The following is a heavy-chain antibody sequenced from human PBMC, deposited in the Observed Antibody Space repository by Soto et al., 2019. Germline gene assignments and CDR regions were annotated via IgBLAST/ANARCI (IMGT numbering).Heavy chain of an antibody. CDR1: GFTFSSYW. Sequence: GSLRLSCAASGFTFSSYWMSWVRQAPGKGLEWVANIKQDGSEKYYVDSVKGRFTISRDNAKNSLYLQMNSLRAEDTAVYYCASYGRSSSFDYWGQGTLVTVSS. CDR3: ASYGRSSSFDY. V-gene: IGHV3-7*03. D-gene: IGHD6-13*01. J-gene: IGHJ4*02. CDR2: IKQDGSEK.